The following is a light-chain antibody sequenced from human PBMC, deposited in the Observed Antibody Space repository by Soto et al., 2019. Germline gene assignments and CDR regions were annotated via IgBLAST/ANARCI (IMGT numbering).Light chain of an antibody. CDR1: SSNIGTNY. J-gene: IGLJ1*01. Sequence: QSVLTQPPSASGTPGQRVTISCSGSSSNIGTNYVYWYQQLPGAAPKLLIFRNNQRPSGVPDRVSGSKSGTSASLAISGLRSEDEADYYCAAWDYGLSAYVFGTGTKLTVL. CDR3: AAWDYGLSAYV. V-gene: IGLV1-47*01. CDR2: RNN.